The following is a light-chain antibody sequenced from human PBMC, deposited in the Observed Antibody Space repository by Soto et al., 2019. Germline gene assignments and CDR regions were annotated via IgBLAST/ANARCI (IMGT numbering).Light chain of an antibody. CDR3: QQYAESPIT. CDR1: ETIKKNY. CDR2: AAS. Sequence: EIVLTQSPGSLSLSPGEGSTLSCRASETIKKNYLAWYQHQPGQAPRLLIYAASRRATGIPDRFSGGGSGTDFTLTISRLEPEDIAVFYCQQYAESPITFGQGTRLEIK. V-gene: IGKV3-20*01. J-gene: IGKJ5*01.